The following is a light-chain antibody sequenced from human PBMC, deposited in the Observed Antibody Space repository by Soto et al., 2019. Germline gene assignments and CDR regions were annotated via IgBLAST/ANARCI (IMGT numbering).Light chain of an antibody. J-gene: IGKJ3*01. V-gene: IGKV1-33*01. CDR2: DAS. CDR3: QQYEDLPFT. Sequence: DIQMTQSPSSLSASVGDRVTITCQASQDISNYLNWYQQKPGKAPKLLIYDASKLETGVPSRFSGGGSGTDFTFTISSLQPEDIATYFCQQYEDLPFTFGPGTKVDSK. CDR1: QDISNY.